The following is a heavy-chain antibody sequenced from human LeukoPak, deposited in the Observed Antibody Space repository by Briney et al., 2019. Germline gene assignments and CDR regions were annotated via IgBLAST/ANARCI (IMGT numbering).Heavy chain of an antibody. Sequence: GASVKVSCKASGYNFAGYYIHWVRQAPGQGLEWMGRINPRDGETNFAQKFQGRVTMTRDTSISTAYMELSGLRSDDTAVYYCARARYSSSWYVGHNWFDPWGQGTLVTVSS. D-gene: IGHD6-13*01. CDR1: GYNFAGYY. V-gene: IGHV1-2*06. CDR3: ARARYSSSWYVGHNWFDP. J-gene: IGHJ5*02. CDR2: INPRDGET.